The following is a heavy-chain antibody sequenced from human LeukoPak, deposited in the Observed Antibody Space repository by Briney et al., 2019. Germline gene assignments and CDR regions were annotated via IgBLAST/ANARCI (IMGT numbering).Heavy chain of an antibody. CDR3: ARRGRCSWLDSRYYYMDV. J-gene: IGHJ6*03. CDR1: GGTFSSYA. CDR2: IIPIFGTA. V-gene: IGHV1-69*06. Sequence: SVKVSCKASGGTFSSYAISWVRQAPGQGLEWMGGIIPIFGTANYAQKFQGRVTITADKSTSTAYMELSSLRSEDTAVYYCARRGRCSWLDSRYYYMDVWGKGTAVTVSS. D-gene: IGHD3-10*02.